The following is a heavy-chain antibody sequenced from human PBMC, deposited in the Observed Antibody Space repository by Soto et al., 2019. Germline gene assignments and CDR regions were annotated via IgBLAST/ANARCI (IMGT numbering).Heavy chain of an antibody. CDR3: ARHFVRIAVAGENDY. Sequence: SETLSLTCTVSGGSISSSSYYWGWIRQPPGKGLEWIGSIYYSGSTYYNPSLKSRVTISVDTSKNQFSLKLSSVTAADTAVYYCARHFVRIAVAGENDYWGQGTLVTVSS. CDR1: GGSISSSSYY. V-gene: IGHV4-39*01. J-gene: IGHJ4*02. CDR2: IYYSGST. D-gene: IGHD6-19*01.